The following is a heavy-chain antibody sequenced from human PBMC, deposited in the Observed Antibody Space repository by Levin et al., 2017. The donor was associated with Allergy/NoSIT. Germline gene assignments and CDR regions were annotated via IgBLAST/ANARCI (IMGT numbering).Heavy chain of an antibody. CDR3: ARRGIAVAGTDY. D-gene: IGHD6-19*01. J-gene: IGHJ4*02. CDR1: GFTFSSYW. CDR2: INSDGSST. Sequence: LSLTCAASGFTFSSYWMHWVRQAPGKGLVWVSRINSDGSSTSYADSVKGRFTISRDNAKNTLYLQMNSLRAEDTAVYYCARRGIAVAGTDYWGQGTLVTVSS. V-gene: IGHV3-74*01.